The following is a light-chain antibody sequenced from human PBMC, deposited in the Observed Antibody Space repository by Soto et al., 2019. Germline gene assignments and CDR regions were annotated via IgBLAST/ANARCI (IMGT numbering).Light chain of an antibody. CDR1: QGISSY. CDR3: QQLNSYRALT. J-gene: IGKJ4*01. CDR2: AAS. Sequence: IQLTQSTSSLSASVGDRVTITCRASQGISSYLAWYQQKPGKAPKLLIYAASTLQSGVPSRFSGSGSGTDFTLTISSLQPEDFATYYCQQLNSYRALTFGGGTKVDIK. V-gene: IGKV1-9*01.